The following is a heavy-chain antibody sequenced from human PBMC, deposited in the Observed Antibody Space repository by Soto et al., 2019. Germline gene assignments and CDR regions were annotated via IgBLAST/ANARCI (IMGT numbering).Heavy chain of an antibody. CDR1: GGTFNNYP. Sequence: QVQLVQSGAEVKKPASSVKVSCKASGGTFNNYPITWVRQAPGEGLEWMGGSIPIFGTANYAQNFQGRVTIKVDASTSTAYMELSSMRSEATAVYYCARGRGYSGDDHYYYFDMDVWGQGTTVTVS. V-gene: IGHV1-69*01. CDR2: SIPIFGTA. D-gene: IGHD5-12*01. CDR3: ARGRGYSGDDHYYYFDMDV. J-gene: IGHJ6*02.